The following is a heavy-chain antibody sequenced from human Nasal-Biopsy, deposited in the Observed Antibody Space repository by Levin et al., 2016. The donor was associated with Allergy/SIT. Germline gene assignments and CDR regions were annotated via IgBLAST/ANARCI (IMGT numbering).Heavy chain of an antibody. CDR2: ISGYDGRT. CDR1: GYTFTGYY. J-gene: IGHJ3*01. D-gene: IGHD2-15*01. Sequence: ASVKVSCKASGYTFTGYYMHWVRQAPGQGLEWMGWISGYDGRTQSSQKLQGRLSLTSDTSTGTAFMELRGLTSDDTAVYYCARDGTIVLPGGDVFDVWGQGTMVTVSS. CDR3: ARDGTIVLPGGDVFDV. V-gene: IGHV1-18*04.